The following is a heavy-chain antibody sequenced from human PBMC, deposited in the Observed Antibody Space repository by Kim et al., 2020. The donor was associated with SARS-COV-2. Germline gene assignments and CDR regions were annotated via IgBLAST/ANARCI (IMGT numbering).Heavy chain of an antibody. J-gene: IGHJ6*02. Sequence: GGSLRLCCAASGFSFSDHYMNWVRQAPGKGLEWIGLIKDKAHSYTTQDAASVKGRFTISRDDSKNSLYLQMSSLETEDTAVYYCARDTFYRLDVWGQGTTVTVSS. V-gene: IGHV3-72*01. CDR2: IKDKAHSYTT. CDR1: GFSFSDHY. CDR3: ARDTFYRLDV.